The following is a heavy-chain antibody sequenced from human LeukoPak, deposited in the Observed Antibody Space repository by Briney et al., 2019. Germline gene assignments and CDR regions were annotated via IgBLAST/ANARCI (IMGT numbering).Heavy chain of an antibody. J-gene: IGHJ3*02. D-gene: IGHD2-2*01. V-gene: IGHV3-30*04. Sequence: SCKASGYTFTSYYMHWVRQAPGKGLEWVAVISYDGNDKFYADSVKGRFTISRDNSKNTLFLQMNSLRAEDTAVYYCAKCMVSTTCYGHAFDIWGQGTMVTVSS. CDR2: ISYDGNDK. CDR3: AKCMVSTTCYGHAFDI. CDR1: GYTFTSYY.